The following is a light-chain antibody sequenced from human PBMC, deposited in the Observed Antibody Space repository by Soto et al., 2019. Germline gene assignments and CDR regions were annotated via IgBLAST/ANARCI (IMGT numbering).Light chain of an antibody. CDR2: EVS. J-gene: IGLJ1*01. V-gene: IGLV2-14*01. CDR3: SSYTSSSTYV. CDR1: SSDVGGYNY. Sequence: QSVPTQPASVSGSPGQSITISCTGTSSDVGGYNYVSWYQQHPGKAPKLMIYEVSNRPSGVSNRFSGSKSGNTASLTISGPQAEDETDYYCSSYTSSSTYVFGTGTKVTVL.